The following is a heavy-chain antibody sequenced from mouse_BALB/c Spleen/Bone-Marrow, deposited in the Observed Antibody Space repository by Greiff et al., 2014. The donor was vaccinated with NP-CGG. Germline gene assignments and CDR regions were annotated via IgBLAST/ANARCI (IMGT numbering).Heavy chain of an antibody. V-gene: IGHV2-9*02. D-gene: IGHD2-3*01. CDR1: GFSLTSYG. Sequence: VMLVESGPGPVAPSQSLSITCTVSGFSLTSYGVHWVRQPPGKGLEWLGVIWAGGSTNYNSALMSRLSISKDNSKSQVFLKMNSLRTDDTAMYYCARVYLWYFDVWGAGTTVTVSS. CDR2: IWAGGST. CDR3: ARVYLWYFDV. J-gene: IGHJ1*01.